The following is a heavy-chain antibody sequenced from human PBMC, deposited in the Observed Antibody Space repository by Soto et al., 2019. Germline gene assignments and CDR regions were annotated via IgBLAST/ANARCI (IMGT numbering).Heavy chain of an antibody. CDR2: IWYDGSNK. D-gene: IGHD2-2*01. Sequence: QVQLVESGGGVVQPGRSLRLSCAASGFTFSSYGMHWVRQAPGKGLEWVAVIWYDGSNKYYADSVKGRFTISRDNSKNTLYLQMNSLRAEDTAVYYCARGGKVPHWARPDYWGQGTLVTVSS. V-gene: IGHV3-33*01. CDR1: GFTFSSYG. CDR3: ARGGKVPHWARPDY. J-gene: IGHJ4*02.